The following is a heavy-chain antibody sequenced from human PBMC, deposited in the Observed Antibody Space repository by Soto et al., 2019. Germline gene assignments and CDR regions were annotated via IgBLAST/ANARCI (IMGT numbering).Heavy chain of an antibody. CDR1: GGSISSSSYY. D-gene: IGHD5-18*01. V-gene: IGHV4-39*01. CDR3: ASAERRGYSYGYWFDP. Sequence: LETLSLTCTVSGGSISSSSYYWGWIRQPPGKGLEWIGSIYYSGSTYYNPSLKSRVTISVDTSKNQFSLKLSSVTAADTAVYYCASAERRGYSYGYWFDPWGQGTLVTVSS. CDR2: IYYSGST. J-gene: IGHJ5*02.